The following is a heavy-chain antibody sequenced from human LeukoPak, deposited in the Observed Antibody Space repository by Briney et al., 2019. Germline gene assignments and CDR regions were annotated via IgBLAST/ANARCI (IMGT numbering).Heavy chain of an antibody. D-gene: IGHD3-9*01. J-gene: IGHJ4*02. V-gene: IGHV3-7*03. Sequence: QPGGSLRLSCATSGFTFRNYWMSWVRQAPGKGLEWLANIKQDGSEKYYVDSVKGRFTISRDNSKNTLYLQMNSLRAEDTAVYYCAKVPFYDILTGVLDYWGQGTLVTVSS. CDR1: GFTFRNYW. CDR3: AKVPFYDILTGVLDY. CDR2: IKQDGSEK.